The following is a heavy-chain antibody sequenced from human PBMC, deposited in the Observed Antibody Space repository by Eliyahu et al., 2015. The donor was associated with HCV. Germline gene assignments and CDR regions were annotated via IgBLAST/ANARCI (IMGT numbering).Heavy chain of an antibody. CDR3: AREKGTYYDFWSGYLAYYFDY. CDR1: GGSISSYH. CDR2: IYTSGST. Sequence: QVQLQESGPGLVKPSETLSLTCTVSGGSISSYHWSWIRQPAGKGLEWIGRIYTSGSTNYNPSLKSRVTMSVDTSKNQFSLKLSSVTAADTAVYYCAREKGTYYDFWSGYLAYYFDYWGQGTLVTVSS. V-gene: IGHV4-4*07. D-gene: IGHD3-3*01. J-gene: IGHJ4*02.